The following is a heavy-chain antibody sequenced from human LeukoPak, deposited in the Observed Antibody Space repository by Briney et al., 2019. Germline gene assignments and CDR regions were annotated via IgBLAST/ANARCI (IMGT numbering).Heavy chain of an antibody. CDR3: VRCYSAYYYYYMDV. Sequence: ASVKVSCKASGYTSTGYYMHWVRQAPGQGLQWMGWINPNSGNTGYAQKFQGRVTMTRNTSINTAYMELSSLRSEDTAVYYCVRCYSAYYYYYMDVWGKGTTVTISS. J-gene: IGHJ6*03. CDR1: GYTSTGYY. CDR2: INPNSGNT. V-gene: IGHV1-8*02. D-gene: IGHD2-15*01.